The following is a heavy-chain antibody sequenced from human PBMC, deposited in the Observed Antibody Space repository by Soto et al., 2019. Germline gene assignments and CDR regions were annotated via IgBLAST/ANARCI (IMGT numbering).Heavy chain of an antibody. J-gene: IGHJ4*02. V-gene: IGHV3-23*01. D-gene: IGHD3-10*01. CDR1: GFTFSSYA. CDR3: AKGSLYYYGSGSYSDY. CDR2: ISGSGGST. Sequence: EVQLLESGGGLVQPGGSLRLSCAASGFTFSSYAMSWVRQAPGKGLEWVSAISGSGGSTYYADSVKGRFTISRDNSKNTLYLQMNSLRAEDTAVYYCAKGSLYYYGSGSYSDYWGQGTLVTVSS.